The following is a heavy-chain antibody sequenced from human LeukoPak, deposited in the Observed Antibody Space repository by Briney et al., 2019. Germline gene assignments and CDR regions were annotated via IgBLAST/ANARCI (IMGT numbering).Heavy chain of an antibody. J-gene: IGHJ4*02. D-gene: IGHD3-22*01. CDR2: ISSSSSYI. Sequence: PGGSLRLPCAASGFTFSSYSMNWVRQAPGKGLEWVSSISSSSSYIYYADSVKGRFTISRDNAKNSLYLQMNSLRAEDTAVYYCARGAYYYDSSGYSDYWGQGTLVTVSS. CDR1: GFTFSSYS. CDR3: ARGAYYYDSSGYSDY. V-gene: IGHV3-21*01.